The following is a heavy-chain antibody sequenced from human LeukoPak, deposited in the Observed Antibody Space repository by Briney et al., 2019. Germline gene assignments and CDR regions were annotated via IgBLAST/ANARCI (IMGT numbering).Heavy chain of an antibody. J-gene: IGHJ6*02. Sequence: GGSLRLSCAASGFIFNNFDMHWVRRGTGKGLEWVSAIGIGGDTHYSGSVKGRFIISRENAKNSLFLQMNSLRVGDTAVYYCARDRFGMDVWGRGTTVIVSS. V-gene: IGHV3-13*01. CDR3: ARDRFGMDV. CDR2: IGIGGDT. CDR1: GFIFNNFD.